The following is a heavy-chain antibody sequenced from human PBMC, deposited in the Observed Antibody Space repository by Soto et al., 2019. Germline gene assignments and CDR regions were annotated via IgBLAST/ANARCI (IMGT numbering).Heavy chain of an antibody. CDR2: ISASGGNT. Sequence: ESGGGLVQPGGSLRLSCAASGFTFSSYGMDWVRLAPGKGLEWVSAISASGGNTYYADSVKGRFTISRDNSKNTLFLQMNSLRAEDTAIYYCAKELGHSKPFDYWGQGTLVTVSS. CDR3: AKELGHSKPFDY. CDR1: GFTFSSYG. D-gene: IGHD4-4*01. V-gene: IGHV3-23*01. J-gene: IGHJ4*02.